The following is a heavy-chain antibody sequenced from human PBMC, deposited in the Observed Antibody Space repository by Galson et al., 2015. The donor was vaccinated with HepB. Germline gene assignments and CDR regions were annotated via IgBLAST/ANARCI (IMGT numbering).Heavy chain of an antibody. CDR1: GGSISSYY. CDR3: ARGEGYGDYAMVGDAFDI. D-gene: IGHD4-17*01. Sequence: ETLSLTCTVSGGSISSYYWSWIRQPSGKGLEWIGYIYYSGSTNYNPSLKSRVTISVDTSKNQFSLKLSSVTAADTAVYYCARGEGYGDYAMVGDAFDIWGQGTMVTVSS. V-gene: IGHV4-59*01. CDR2: IYYSGST. J-gene: IGHJ3*02.